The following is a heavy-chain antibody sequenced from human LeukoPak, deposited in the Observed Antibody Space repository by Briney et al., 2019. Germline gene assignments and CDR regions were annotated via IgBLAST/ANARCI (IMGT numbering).Heavy chain of an antibody. Sequence: SETLSLTCTVSGGSISSYYWSWIRQPPGKGLEWIGYIYYSGSTNYNPSLKSRVTISVDTSMNQFSLKLSSVTAADTAVYYCARDYGDYVGAFDIWGQGTMVTVSS. CDR1: GGSISSYY. J-gene: IGHJ3*02. CDR2: IYYSGST. D-gene: IGHD4-17*01. V-gene: IGHV4-59*01. CDR3: ARDYGDYVGAFDI.